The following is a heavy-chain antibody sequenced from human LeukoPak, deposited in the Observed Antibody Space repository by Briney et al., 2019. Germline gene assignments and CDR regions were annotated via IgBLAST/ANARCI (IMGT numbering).Heavy chain of an antibody. J-gene: IGHJ4*02. V-gene: IGHV5-51*01. CDR2: IXPXDSDT. Sequence: GESLKISCKGSGYSFTSYWIGWVRQMPGKGLEWMXXIXPXDSDTRYXXSFXGQVTISADKSISTAYLQWSSLKASDTAMYYCARPLRDYNSSGYYYYFDYWGQGTLVTVSS. D-gene: IGHD3-22*01. CDR3: ARPLRDYNSSGYYYYFDY. CDR1: GYSFTSYW.